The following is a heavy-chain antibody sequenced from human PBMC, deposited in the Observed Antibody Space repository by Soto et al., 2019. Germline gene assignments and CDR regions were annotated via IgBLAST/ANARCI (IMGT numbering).Heavy chain of an antibody. J-gene: IGHJ3*02. CDR1: VGTIRRCRRP. V-gene: IGHV4-39*01. CDR3: ARHGITGSYYDAFDI. Sequence: SDNLSLTCTVSVGTIRRCRRPTCCFRQPPGKGLEWIASIKYSETTFYNPSLKSRVTLSVDTSKNQFALKLSSVTAAETAVYYCARHGITGSYYDAFDIWGQGTMVT. CDR2: IKYSETT. D-gene: IGHD1-26*01.